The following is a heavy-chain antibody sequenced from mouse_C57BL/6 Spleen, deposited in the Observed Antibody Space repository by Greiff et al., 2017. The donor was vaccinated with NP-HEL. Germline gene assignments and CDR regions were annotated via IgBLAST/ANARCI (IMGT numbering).Heavy chain of an antibody. V-gene: IGHV3-5*01. J-gene: IGHJ2*01. CDR2: IYYSGTI. D-gene: IGHD6-1*01. Sequence: EVQLQQSGPGLVKPSQTVFLTCTVTGISITTGNYRWSWIRQFPGNKLEWIGYIYYSGTITYNPSLTSRTTITRDTPKNQFFLEMNSLTAEDTATYYCARSNPGGNYFDYWGQGTTLTVSS. CDR1: GISITTGNYR. CDR3: ARSNPGGNYFDY.